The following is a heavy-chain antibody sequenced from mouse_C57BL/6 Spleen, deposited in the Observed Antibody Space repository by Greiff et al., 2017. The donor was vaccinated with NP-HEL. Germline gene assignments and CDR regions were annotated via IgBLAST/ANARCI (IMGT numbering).Heavy chain of an antibody. V-gene: IGHV1-80*01. Sequence: QVQLQQSGAELVKPGASVKISCKASGYAFSSYWMNWVKQRPGKGLEWIGQIYPGDGDTNYNGKFKGKATLTADKSSSTDYMQLSSLTSEDSAVYFCAREVANWAWFAYWGQGTLVTVSA. CDR1: GYAFSSYW. D-gene: IGHD4-1*01. J-gene: IGHJ3*01. CDR3: AREVANWAWFAY. CDR2: IYPGDGDT.